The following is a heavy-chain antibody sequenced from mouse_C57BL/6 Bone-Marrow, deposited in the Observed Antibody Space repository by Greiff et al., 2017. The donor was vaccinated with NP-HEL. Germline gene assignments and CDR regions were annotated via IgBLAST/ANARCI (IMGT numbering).Heavy chain of an antibody. J-gene: IGHJ4*01. CDR3: AREDYYGNYGAMDY. V-gene: IGHV1-81*01. CDR2: IYPRSGNT. D-gene: IGHD2-1*01. CDR1: GYTFTSYG. Sequence: VKLVESGAELARPGASVKLSCKASGYTFTSYGISWVKQRTGQGLEWIGEIYPRSGNTYYNEKFNGKATLTADKSSSTAYMELRSLTSEDSAVYFCAREDYYGNYGAMDYWGQGTSVTVSS.